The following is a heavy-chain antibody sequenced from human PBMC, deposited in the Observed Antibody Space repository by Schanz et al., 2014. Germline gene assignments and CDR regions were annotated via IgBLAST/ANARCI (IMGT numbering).Heavy chain of an antibody. CDR2: VSSRSDEI. D-gene: IGHD2-8*02. CDR3: AKSLESCPGGRCSRGYFDY. J-gene: IGHJ4*02. CDR1: TFTFDHYA. V-gene: IGHV3-23*05. Sequence: EVQLLESGGGLVQPGGSLRLSCSASTFTFDHYAMTWVRQAPGKGLEWVAAVSSRSDEIKYADSVRGRFTISRDNAKNSLCLQMNSLRPEDTAVYYCAKSLESCPGGRCSRGYFDYWGQGTLVTVSS.